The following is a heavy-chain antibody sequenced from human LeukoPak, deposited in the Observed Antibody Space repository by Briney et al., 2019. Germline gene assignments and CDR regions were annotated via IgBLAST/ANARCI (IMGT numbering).Heavy chain of an antibody. CDR3: ARTAAIVGATTGWFDP. CDR1: GGSISSYY. D-gene: IGHD1-26*01. V-gene: IGHV4-59*01. Sequence: SETLSLTCTVSGGSISSYYWSWIRQPPGKGLEWIGYIYYSGSTNYNPSLKSRVTISIDTSKNQFSLKLSSVTAADTAVYYCARTAAIVGATTGWFDPWGQGTLVTVSS. CDR2: IYYSGST. J-gene: IGHJ5*02.